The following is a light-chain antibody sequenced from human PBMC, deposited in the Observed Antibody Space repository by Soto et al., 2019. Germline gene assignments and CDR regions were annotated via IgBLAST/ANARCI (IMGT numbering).Light chain of an antibody. CDR1: QSMGSY. J-gene: IGKJ4*01. Sequence: DIQMTQSPSSLSASVGDRVTIACRASQSMGSYLNWYQQKPGKAPKLLIYAASTLQGGVPSRFSGSGSGTDFTLTISSLQPEDFATYYCQQSYSTPRLFGGGTKVEIK. CDR2: AAS. V-gene: IGKV1-39*01. CDR3: QQSYSTPRL.